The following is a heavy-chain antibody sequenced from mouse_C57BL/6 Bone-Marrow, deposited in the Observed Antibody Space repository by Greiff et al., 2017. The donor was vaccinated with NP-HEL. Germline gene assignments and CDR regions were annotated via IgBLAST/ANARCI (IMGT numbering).Heavy chain of an antibody. CDR1: GYTFTDYY. D-gene: IGHD1-1*01. J-gene: IGHJ2*01. V-gene: IGHV1-76*01. CDR2: IYPGSGNT. CDR3: ARSNYYGSSLY. Sequence: QVQLKESGAELVRPGASVKLSCKASGYTFTDYYINWVKQRPGQGLEWIARIYPGSGNTYYNEKFKGKATLTAEKSSSTAYMQLSSLTSEDSAVYFCARSNYYGSSLYWGQGTTLTVSS.